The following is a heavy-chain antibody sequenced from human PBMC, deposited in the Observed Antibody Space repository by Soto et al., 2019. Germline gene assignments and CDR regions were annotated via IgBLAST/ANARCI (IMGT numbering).Heavy chain of an antibody. CDR1: DGSISSCCYS. CDR2: IYHSGST. CDR3: ARYLWGHCGTDWYPLDV. J-gene: IGHJ6*02. Sequence: TPALTFAVPDGSISSCCYSWSWIRQPPGKGLEWIGYIYHSGSTYYNPSLKSRVTISVDRSKNQFSLKLSSVTAADTAVYYCARYLWGHCGTDWYPLDVWGQGTTVTVSS. V-gene: IGHV4-30-2*01. D-gene: IGHD2-21*02.